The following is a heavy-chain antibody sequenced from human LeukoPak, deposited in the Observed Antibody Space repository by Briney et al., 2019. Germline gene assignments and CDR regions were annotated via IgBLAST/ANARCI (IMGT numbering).Heavy chain of an antibody. V-gene: IGHV1-2*02. D-gene: IGHD3-16*02. Sequence: ASVKVSCKASGYTFTGYYMHWVRQAPGQGLEWMGWINPNSGGTNYAQKFQGRVTMTRDTSISTAYMELSRLRSDDTAVYYCARDRVWGSYRYFDYWGQGTLVTVSS. CDR1: GYTFTGYY. CDR2: INPNSGGT. CDR3: ARDRVWGSYRYFDY. J-gene: IGHJ4*02.